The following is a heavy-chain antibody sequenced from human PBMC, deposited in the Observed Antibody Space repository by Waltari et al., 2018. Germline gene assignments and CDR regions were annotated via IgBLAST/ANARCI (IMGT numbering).Heavy chain of an antibody. D-gene: IGHD3-22*01. J-gene: IGHJ4*02. V-gene: IGHV3-21*01. Sequence: EVQLVESGGGLVNPGGSLRLVCAASGFPFSSYSINWVRQAPGKGLEWVSSISSSAGYIYYADSVKGRFTVSRDNANNSLYLQMNSLRAEDTAVYYCARDTYYDSSGYKRIDFWGQGTLVTVSS. CDR1: GFPFSSYS. CDR2: ISSSAGYI. CDR3: ARDTYYDSSGYKRIDF.